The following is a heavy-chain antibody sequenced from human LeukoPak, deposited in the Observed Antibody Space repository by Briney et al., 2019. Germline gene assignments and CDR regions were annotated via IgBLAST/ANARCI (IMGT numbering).Heavy chain of an antibody. CDR2: ISDDAYNI. J-gene: IGHJ4*02. Sequence: PGGSLRLSCAASGFTFSSHSMSWIRQAPGRGLEWLSFISDDAYNIDYADSVRGRFTVSRDNAKNALYLQMNSLRAEDTAVYYCARHTRASQYYFDYWDQGTLVTVSS. D-gene: IGHD3-3*01. CDR3: ARHTRASQYYFDY. V-gene: IGHV3-48*01. CDR1: GFTFSSHS.